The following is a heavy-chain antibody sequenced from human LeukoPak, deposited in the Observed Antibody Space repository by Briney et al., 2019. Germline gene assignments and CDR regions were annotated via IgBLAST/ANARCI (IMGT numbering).Heavy chain of an antibody. D-gene: IGHD2-21*02. Sequence: GGSLRLSCAASGFTFSDYYMSWIRQAPGKGLEWVSYISSSSSYTNYADSVKGRFTISRDNAKNSLYLQMNRLRAEDTAVYYCARDSQYCGGDCYSDYWGQGTLVTVSS. CDR2: ISSSSSYT. J-gene: IGHJ4*02. CDR1: GFTFSDYY. CDR3: ARDSQYCGGDCYSDY. V-gene: IGHV3-11*05.